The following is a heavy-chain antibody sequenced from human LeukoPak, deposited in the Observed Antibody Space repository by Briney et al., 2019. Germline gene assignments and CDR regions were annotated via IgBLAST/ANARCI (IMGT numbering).Heavy chain of an antibody. V-gene: IGHV4-39*07. CDR1: GASISSSAYY. Sequence: SETLSLTCIISGASISSSAYYWGWVRQPPGKGLEWIGTIYYSGNTYYNPSLKSRVTISVDTSKNQFSLKLSSVTAADTAVYYCARTTEGGYTYGYFYYYYMDVWGKGTTVTISS. CDR3: ARTTEGGYTYGYFYYYYMDV. D-gene: IGHD5-18*01. J-gene: IGHJ6*03. CDR2: IYYSGNT.